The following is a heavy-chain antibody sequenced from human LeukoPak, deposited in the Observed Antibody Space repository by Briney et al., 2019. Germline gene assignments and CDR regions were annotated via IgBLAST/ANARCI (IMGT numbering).Heavy chain of an antibody. CDR1: GFTFSSYW. V-gene: IGHV3-7*01. CDR2: IKQDGSEK. J-gene: IGHJ4*02. Sequence: AGGSLRLSCAASGFTFSSYWMSWVRQAPGKGLEWVANIKQDGSEKYYVDSVKGRFTISRDNAKNSLYLQMKSLRAEDTAVYYCARDPYTGYCSSTSCYTFDYWGQGTLVTVSS. D-gene: IGHD2-2*02. CDR3: ARDPYTGYCSSTSCYTFDY.